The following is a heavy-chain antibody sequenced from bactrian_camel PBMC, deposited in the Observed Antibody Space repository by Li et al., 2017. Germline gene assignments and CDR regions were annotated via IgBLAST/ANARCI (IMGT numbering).Heavy chain of an antibody. V-gene: IGHV3S53*01. CDR1: GYTYNRNC. CDR2: IDTRGSV. D-gene: IGHD1*01. Sequence: HVQLVESGGGSVEAGGSLRLSCQASGYTYNRNCMAWFRRAPGKSREGVAAIDTRGSVTIADSVKGRFSISKDNAGSTLYLQMNDLRPEDTAMYFCAARPINTRDCVAGGPAEFGYWGQGTQVTVS. CDR3: AARPINTRDCVAGGPAEFGY. J-gene: IGHJ6*01.